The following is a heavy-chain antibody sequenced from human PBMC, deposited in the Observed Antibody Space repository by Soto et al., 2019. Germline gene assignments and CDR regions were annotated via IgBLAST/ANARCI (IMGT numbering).Heavy chain of an antibody. J-gene: IGHJ4*02. Sequence: GGSLRVSCAASGFTFSSYAMHWVRQAPGKGLEWVAVISYDGSTKYYADSVMGRFTISRDNSKNTLYLQMNSLRAEDTAIYYCAKLGSSSWSPHYYFDYWGQGTLVTVSS. CDR2: ISYDGSTK. CDR3: AKLGSSSWSPHYYFDY. V-gene: IGHV3-30-3*02. D-gene: IGHD2-2*01. CDR1: GFTFSSYA.